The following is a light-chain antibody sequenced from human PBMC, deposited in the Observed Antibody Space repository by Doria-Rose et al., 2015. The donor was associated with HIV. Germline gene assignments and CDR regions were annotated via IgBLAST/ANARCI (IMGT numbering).Light chain of an antibody. CDR2: DGS. Sequence: TQSPGTLSLSPGERATLSCRASQSFSSTYLAWYQQKPGQAPSLLIYDGSTRATGVPDRVSASGSGTDFTLTINRLEPEDFALYYCHQYGISWTFGQGTKVEI. CDR3: HQYGISWT. CDR1: QSFSSTY. V-gene: IGKV3-20*01. J-gene: IGKJ1*01.